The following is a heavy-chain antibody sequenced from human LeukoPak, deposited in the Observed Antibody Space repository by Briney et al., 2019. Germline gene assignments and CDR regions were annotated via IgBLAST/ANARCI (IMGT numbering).Heavy chain of an antibody. CDR2: IDWDDDK. V-gene: IGHV2-70*11. CDR1: GFSLSTSAMC. Sequence: SGPALVKSTQTLTLTCTFSGFSLSTSAMCVNWIRQPPGKALEWLARIDWDDDKYYSTSLKTRLTISKDTSKDQVVLTMTSMDPVDTATYYCARSVATVTKGPRDAFDIWGQGTMVTVSS. J-gene: IGHJ3*02. CDR3: ARSVATVTKGPRDAFDI. D-gene: IGHD4-17*01.